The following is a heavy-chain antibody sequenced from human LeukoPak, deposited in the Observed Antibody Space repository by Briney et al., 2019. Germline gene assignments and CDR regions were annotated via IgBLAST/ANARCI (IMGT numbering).Heavy chain of an antibody. CDR1: GFTFSSYA. CDR2: ISGSGGST. Sequence: GGSLRLSCAASGFTFSSYAMSWVRQAPGKGLEWVSAISGSGGSTYYADPVKGRFTISRDNSKNTLYLQMNSLRAEDTAVYYCANAVAGHYFDYWGQGTLVTVSS. CDR3: ANAVAGHYFDY. J-gene: IGHJ4*02. V-gene: IGHV3-23*01. D-gene: IGHD6-19*01.